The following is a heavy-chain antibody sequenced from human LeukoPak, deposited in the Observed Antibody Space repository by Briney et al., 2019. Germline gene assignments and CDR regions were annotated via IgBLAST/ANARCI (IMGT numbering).Heavy chain of an antibody. CDR1: GYGFTNYW. D-gene: IGHD1-26*01. Sequence: GASLKISWKGAGYGFTNYWIGWVRPMPGKGLEGVGIIYPGDSDTRYRLSFRGQVTISADKSISPAYLQWSRLEASDTAMYYCARKGITAGGGAFDIWGQGTMVSVSS. V-gene: IGHV5-51*01. CDR2: IYPGDSDT. CDR3: ARKGITAGGGAFDI. J-gene: IGHJ3*02.